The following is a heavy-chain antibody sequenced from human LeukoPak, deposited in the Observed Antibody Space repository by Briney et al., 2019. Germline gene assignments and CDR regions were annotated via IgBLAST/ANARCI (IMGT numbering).Heavy chain of an antibody. Sequence: SVKVSCKASGGTFSSYAISWVRQAPGQGLEWMGGIIPIFGTANYAQKFQGRVTITADESTSTAYMELSRLRSDDTAVYYCARDCRTTFGLYYYYMDVWGKGTTVTVSS. CDR1: GGTFSSYA. CDR3: ARDCRTTFGLYYYYMDV. J-gene: IGHJ6*03. V-gene: IGHV1-69*13. D-gene: IGHD3-10*01. CDR2: IIPIFGTA.